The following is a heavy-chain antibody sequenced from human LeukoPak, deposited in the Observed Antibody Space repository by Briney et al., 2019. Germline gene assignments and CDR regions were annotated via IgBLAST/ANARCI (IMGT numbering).Heavy chain of an antibody. J-gene: IGHJ3*02. CDR3: ARLYSSSSGKAFDI. V-gene: IGHV3-11*04. D-gene: IGHD6-6*01. CDR2: ISSSGRTI. Sequence: PGGSLRLSCAASGFTFSNAWMSWVRQAPGKGLEWVSHISSSGRTIYYADSVKGRFTISRDNAKNSLYLQMNSLRAEDTAVYYCARLYSSSSGKAFDIWGQGTMVTVSS. CDR1: GFTFSNAW.